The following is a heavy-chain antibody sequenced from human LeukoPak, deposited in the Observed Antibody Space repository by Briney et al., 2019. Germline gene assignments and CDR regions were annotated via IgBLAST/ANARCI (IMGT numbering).Heavy chain of an antibody. Sequence: GGSLRLSCVASGFTFSNYNMNWVRQAPGKGLKWVSGISGSGAGTYYADSVKGRFTISRDNSKNTLYLQMNSLRAEDTAVYYCARHKDGVYTPVDYWGHGTLVTVSS. J-gene: IGHJ4*01. D-gene: IGHD2-8*01. V-gene: IGHV3-23*01. CDR1: GFTFSNYN. CDR2: ISGSGAGT. CDR3: ARHKDGVYTPVDY.